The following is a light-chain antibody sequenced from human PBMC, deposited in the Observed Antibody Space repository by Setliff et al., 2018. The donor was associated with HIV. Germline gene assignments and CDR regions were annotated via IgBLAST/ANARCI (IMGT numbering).Light chain of an antibody. Sequence: QSALTQPASVSGSPGQSITISCTGSSSDVGSYNLVSWYQQHPGKAPKLMIYEVTERPSGVSNRFSGSKSATTASLTISGLQAEDEADYYCCSYAGSSTEVFGTGTKVTVL. CDR3: CSYAGSSTEV. J-gene: IGLJ1*01. V-gene: IGLV2-23*02. CDR2: EVT. CDR1: SSDVGSYNL.